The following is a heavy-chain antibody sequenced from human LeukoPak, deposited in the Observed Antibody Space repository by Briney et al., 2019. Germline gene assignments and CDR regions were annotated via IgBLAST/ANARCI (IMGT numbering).Heavy chain of an antibody. CDR3: ARASWRYCSSTSCYGNWFDP. J-gene: IGHJ5*02. D-gene: IGHD2-2*01. CDR1: GFTVSSNY. Sequence: GGSLRLSCAASGFTVSSNYMSWVRQAPGKGLEWVSVIYSGGSTYYADSVKGRFTIFRDNSKNTVYLQMNSLRAEDTAVYYCARASWRYCSSTSCYGNWFDPWGQRTLVTVSS. CDR2: IYSGGST. V-gene: IGHV3-53*01.